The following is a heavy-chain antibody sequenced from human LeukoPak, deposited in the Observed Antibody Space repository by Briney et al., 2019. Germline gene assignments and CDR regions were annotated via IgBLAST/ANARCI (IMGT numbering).Heavy chain of an antibody. V-gene: IGHV3-23*01. D-gene: IGHD6-13*01. Sequence: GGSLRLSCAASGFTFSSYAMSWVRQAPGKGLEWVSAISGSGGSTYYADSVKGRFTISRDNSKNTLYLQMNSLRAEDTAVYYCAKDLLKGPIVAAGPFDYWGQGTLVTVSS. CDR3: AKDLLKGPIVAAGPFDY. CDR1: GFTFSSYA. J-gene: IGHJ4*02. CDR2: ISGSGGST.